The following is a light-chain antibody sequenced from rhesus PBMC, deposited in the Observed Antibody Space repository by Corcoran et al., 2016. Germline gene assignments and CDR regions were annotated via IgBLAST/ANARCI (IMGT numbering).Light chain of an antibody. CDR1: QSLVHSNGNTY. J-gene: IGKJ2*01. CDR2: KVS. V-gene: IGKV2-65*01. Sequence: DVVMTQSPLALPITPGQPASISCRSSQSLVHSNGNTYLSWFQQKPGQPPRLLISKVSNRYSGVPDRFSGSGAGTDFTLKISRVEAEDVGVYYCMQYTHIPYSFGQGTKVEIK. CDR3: MQYTHIPYS.